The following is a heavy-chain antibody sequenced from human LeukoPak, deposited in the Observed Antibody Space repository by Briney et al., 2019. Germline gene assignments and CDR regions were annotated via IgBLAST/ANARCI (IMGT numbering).Heavy chain of an antibody. Sequence: PSETLSLTCAVYGGSFSGYYWSWIRQPPGKGLEWIGEINHSGSTNYNPSLKSRVTISVDTSKNQFSLKPSSVTAADTAVYYCARTHPWSGYFDYWGQGTLVTVSS. CDR3: ARTHPWSGYFDY. J-gene: IGHJ4*02. V-gene: IGHV4-34*01. CDR1: GGSFSGYY. D-gene: IGHD3-3*01. CDR2: INHSGST.